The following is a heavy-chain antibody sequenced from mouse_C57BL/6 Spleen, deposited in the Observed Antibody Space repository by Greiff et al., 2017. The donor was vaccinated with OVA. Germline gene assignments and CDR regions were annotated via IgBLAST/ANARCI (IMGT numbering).Heavy chain of an antibody. D-gene: IGHD1-1*01. CDR3: ARDYYGSSYDWYFDV. J-gene: IGHJ1*03. V-gene: IGHV1-82*01. Sequence: QVQLQQSGPELVKPGASVKISCKASGYAFSSSWMNWVKQRPGKGLEWIGRIYPGDGDTNYNGKFKGKATLTADKSSSTAYMQRSSLTSEDSAVYFCARDYYGSSYDWYFDVWGTGTTVTVSS. CDR2: IYPGDGDT. CDR1: GYAFSSSW.